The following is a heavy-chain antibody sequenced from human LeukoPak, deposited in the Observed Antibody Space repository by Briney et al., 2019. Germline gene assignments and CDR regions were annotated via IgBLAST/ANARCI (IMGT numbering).Heavy chain of an antibody. CDR3: AKLTYYDFWSGYGMAV. D-gene: IGHD3-3*01. V-gene: IGHV3-23*01. Sequence: GGSLRLSCAASGFTFSSYTMSWVRQAPGKGLEWVSAISGSGGSTYYADSVKGRFTISRDNSKNTLYLQMNSLRAEDTAVYYCAKLTYYDFWSGYGMAVWGQGTTVTVSS. CDR1: GFTFSSYT. J-gene: IGHJ6*02. CDR2: ISGSGGST.